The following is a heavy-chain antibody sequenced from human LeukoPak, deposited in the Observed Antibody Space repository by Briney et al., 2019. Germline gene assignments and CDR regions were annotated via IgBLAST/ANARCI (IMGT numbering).Heavy chain of an antibody. J-gene: IGHJ4*02. CDR2: IYYSGST. CDR3: ARHYRSSGWPAKHFDY. CDR1: GGSISSSSYY. V-gene: IGHV4-39*01. D-gene: IGHD6-19*01. Sequence: SETLSLTCTVSGGSISSSSYYWGWMRQPPGKGLEWIGSIYYSGSTYYNPSLKSRVTISVDTSKSQFSLKLSSVTAADTAVYYCARHYRSSGWPAKHFDYWGQGTLVTVSS.